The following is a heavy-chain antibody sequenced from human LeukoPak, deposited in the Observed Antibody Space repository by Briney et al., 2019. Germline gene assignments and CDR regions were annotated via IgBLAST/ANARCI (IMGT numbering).Heavy chain of an antibody. J-gene: IGHJ6*03. CDR1: GYNFSGYY. CDR3: ARGLALADTHYYFYMDV. D-gene: IGHD6-19*01. V-gene: IGHV1-2*02. Sequence: ASVKVSCKASGYNFSGYYIYWVRQAPGQGLEWMAWINPNSGGTDYAQKFQGRVTLTGDTSISTVSMALSRLRSDDTAMYYCARGLALADTHYYFYMDVWGKGTTVTISS. CDR2: INPNSGGT.